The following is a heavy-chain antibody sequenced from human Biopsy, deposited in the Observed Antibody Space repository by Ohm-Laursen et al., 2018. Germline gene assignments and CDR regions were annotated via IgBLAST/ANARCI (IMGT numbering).Heavy chain of an antibody. V-gene: IGHV3-30*19. CDR2: ISYDQITK. D-gene: IGHD5/OR15-5a*01. Sequence: SLRLSCTAPGFTFRAYGMHWVRLAPGKGLEWVTVISYDQITKHYADSVRGRFTISRDNSKNTLYLQVNSLRAEDTAVYYCAKDLSVYYYYGIDVWGQGTTVTVSS. CDR1: GFTFRAYG. CDR3: AKDLSVYYYYGIDV. J-gene: IGHJ6*02.